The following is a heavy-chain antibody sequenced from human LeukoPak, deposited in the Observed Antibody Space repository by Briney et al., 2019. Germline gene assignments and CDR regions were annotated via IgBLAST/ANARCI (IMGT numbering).Heavy chain of an antibody. V-gene: IGHV3-74*01. Sequence: GGSLRLSCAASGFTFSSYWIHWVRQVPGKGVVWVSRINSDGSSISYADSVKGRFTISRDNAKNTLYLQMNSLRAEDTAVYHCARGGYCSGGNCYSPYYFDYWGQGTLVTVSS. CDR1: GFTFSSYW. J-gene: IGHJ4*02. CDR2: INSDGSSI. CDR3: ARGGYCSGGNCYSPYYFDY. D-gene: IGHD2-15*01.